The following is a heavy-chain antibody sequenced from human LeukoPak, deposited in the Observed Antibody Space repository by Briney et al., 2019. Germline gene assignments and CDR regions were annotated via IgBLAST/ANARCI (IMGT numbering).Heavy chain of an antibody. CDR1: GYTFTSYG. Sequence: ASVKVSCKASGYTFTSYGISWVRQAPGQGLERMGWISAYNGNTNYAQKLQGRVTMTTDTSTSTAYMELRSLRSDDTAVYYCARARLGSGWYEIDYWGQGTLVTVSS. CDR2: ISAYNGNT. V-gene: IGHV1-18*01. J-gene: IGHJ4*02. D-gene: IGHD6-19*01. CDR3: ARARLGSGWYEIDY.